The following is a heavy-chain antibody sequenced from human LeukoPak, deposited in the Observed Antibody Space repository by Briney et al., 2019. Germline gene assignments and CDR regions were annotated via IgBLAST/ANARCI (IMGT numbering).Heavy chain of an antibody. CDR1: GGSISNYY. D-gene: IGHD3-22*01. CDR2: IYYSGST. Sequence: SETLSLTCTVSGGSISNYYWSWIRQHPGKGLEWIGYIYYSGSTYYNPSLKSRVTISVDTSKNQFSLKLSSVTAADTAVYYCARASRPYDSSGYYYTQGSYFDYWGQGTLVTVSS. J-gene: IGHJ4*02. CDR3: ARASRPYDSSGYYYTQGSYFDY. V-gene: IGHV4-59*12.